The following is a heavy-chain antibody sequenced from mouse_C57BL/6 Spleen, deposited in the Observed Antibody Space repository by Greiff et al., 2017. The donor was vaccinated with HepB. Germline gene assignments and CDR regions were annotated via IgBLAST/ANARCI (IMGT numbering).Heavy chain of an antibody. J-gene: IGHJ3*01. CDR2: INPNNGGT. V-gene: IGHV1-26*01. CDR3: AIRGNPSEFAY. CDR1: GYTFTDYY. Sequence: EVQLQQSGPELVKPGASVKISCKASGYTFTDYYMNWVKQSHGKSLEWIGDINPNNGGTSYNQKFKGKATVTVDNSSSTAYMELRSLTSEDSAVCYCAIRGNPSEFAYWGQGTLVTVSA.